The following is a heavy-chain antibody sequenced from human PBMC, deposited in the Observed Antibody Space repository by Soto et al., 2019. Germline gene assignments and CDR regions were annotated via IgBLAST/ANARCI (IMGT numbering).Heavy chain of an antibody. J-gene: IGHJ3*02. CDR3: ARTVLMVYAIAGAFDI. CDR2: IYYSGST. D-gene: IGHD2-8*01. Sequence: SETLSLTCTVSGGSISSYYWSWIRQPPGKGLEWIGYIYYSGSTNYNPSLKSRVTISVDTSKNQFSLKLSSVTAADTAVYYCARTVLMVYAIAGAFDIWGQGTMVTVS. CDR1: GGSISSYY. V-gene: IGHV4-59*01.